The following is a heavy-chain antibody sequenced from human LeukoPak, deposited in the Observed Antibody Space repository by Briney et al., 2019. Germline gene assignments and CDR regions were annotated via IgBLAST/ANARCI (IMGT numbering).Heavy chain of an antibody. Sequence: SETLSLTCAVSGGSFSGYYWSWVRQPPGKGLEWIGEINDSGSTNYNPSLTSRVTISVDTSKNQFSLKLTSVTAADTAVYYGAKVKPSHCAITSCRYYYYYGMDVWGQGTTVIVSS. CDR1: GGSFSGYY. CDR3: AKVKPSHCAITSCRYYYYYGMDV. V-gene: IGHV4-34*01. D-gene: IGHD2-2*01. CDR2: INDSGST. J-gene: IGHJ6*02.